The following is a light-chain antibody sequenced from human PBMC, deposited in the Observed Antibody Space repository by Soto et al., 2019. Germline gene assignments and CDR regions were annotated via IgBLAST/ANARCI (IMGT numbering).Light chain of an antibody. CDR3: QQYGSSRT. Sequence: IVLTQSPGTLSLSPGERATHSCRASQSVSSSYLAWYQQKPGQAPRPLIYGASSRATGIPDRFSGSGSGTDFTLTISRLEPEDFAVYYCQQYGSSRTFGQGTKVDIK. CDR1: QSVSSSY. V-gene: IGKV3-20*01. J-gene: IGKJ1*01. CDR2: GAS.